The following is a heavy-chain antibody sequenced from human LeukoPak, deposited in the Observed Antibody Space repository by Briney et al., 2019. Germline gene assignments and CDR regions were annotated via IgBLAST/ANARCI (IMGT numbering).Heavy chain of an antibody. D-gene: IGHD6-13*01. J-gene: IGHJ4*02. Sequence: SETLSLTCSVSGGSISSSSYYWGWIRQPPGKGLEWIGSIYYSGSTNYNPSLKSRVTISVGTSKNQFSLKLSSVTAADTAVYYCARVPKSGIKGIFDYWGQGTLVTVSS. CDR3: ARVPKSGIKGIFDY. CDR1: GGSISSSSYY. V-gene: IGHV4-39*07. CDR2: IYYSGST.